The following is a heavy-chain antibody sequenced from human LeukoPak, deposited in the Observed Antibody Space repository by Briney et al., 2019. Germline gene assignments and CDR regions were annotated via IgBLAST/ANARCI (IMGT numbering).Heavy chain of an antibody. Sequence: ASVKVSCKASGYTFTDYYMHWVRQAPGQGLEWMGWINPNSGDTKSAQAFQGRVTMTRDTSVNTAYMELRSLRSDDTAVYYCARGSPMTKSFPQDYWGQGTLITVSS. V-gene: IGHV1-2*02. CDR3: ARGSPMTKSFPQDY. D-gene: IGHD2-21*01. CDR1: GYTFTDYY. CDR2: INPNSGDT. J-gene: IGHJ4*02.